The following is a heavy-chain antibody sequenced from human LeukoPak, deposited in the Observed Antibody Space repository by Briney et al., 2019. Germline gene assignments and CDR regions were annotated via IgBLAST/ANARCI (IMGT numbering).Heavy chain of an antibody. V-gene: IGHV5-51*01. CDR3: ARLSRAGYNSGYFEY. CDR1: GYSFNTYW. CDR2: IYPGDSDT. Sequence: GESLKISCKGSGYSFNTYWIAWVRQMPGKGLEWMGIIYPGDSDTRYSPSFQGQVTISADDSISTAYLQWGSLKASDTAMYFCARLSRAGYNSGYFEYWGRGTPITVSS. D-gene: IGHD5-18*01. J-gene: IGHJ4*02.